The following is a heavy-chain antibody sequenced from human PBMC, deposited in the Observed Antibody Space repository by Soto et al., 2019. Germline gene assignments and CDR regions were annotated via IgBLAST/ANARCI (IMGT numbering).Heavy chain of an antibody. Sequence: QPQLVQSGAEVRKPGASVNVSCKASGYTFTTYGISWARQAPGQGLEWMGWIGGYNGDSHNAQKFQGRLTMTRDTSTKTAYMELRSLRPDDTAVYYCARVGNNGWPLEYDYGGQGTLVIVSS. V-gene: IGHV1-18*04. CDR3: ARVGNNGWPLEYDY. D-gene: IGHD2-8*01. CDR1: GYTFTTYG. CDR2: IGGYNGDS. J-gene: IGHJ4*02.